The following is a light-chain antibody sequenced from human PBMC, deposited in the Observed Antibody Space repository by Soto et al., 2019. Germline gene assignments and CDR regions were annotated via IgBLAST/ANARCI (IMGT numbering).Light chain of an antibody. Sequence: DIQLTQSPSFLSASVGDRVTITCRDSQGISSYLSWYQQKPGKAHKLLIYAASTLQSGVPSRFSGSGSGTEFTLTISSLQPEEFATYYCQQLNSDPLSCGQGKRLEIK. J-gene: IGKJ5*01. CDR3: QQLNSDPLS. V-gene: IGKV1-9*01. CDR1: QGISSY. CDR2: AAS.